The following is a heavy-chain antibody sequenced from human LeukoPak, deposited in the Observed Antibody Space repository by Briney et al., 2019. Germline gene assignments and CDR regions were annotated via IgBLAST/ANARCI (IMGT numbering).Heavy chain of an antibody. J-gene: IGHJ3*02. CDR2: ISAYNGYT. CDR3: ARDFSLYYYDSSWGDAFDI. Sequence: GASVKVSCKASGYTFTGYYMHWVRQAPGQGLEWMGWISAYNGYTDYAQKFQFRVTMTTDTSTSTAYMELRSLRSDDTAVYYCARDFSLYYYDSSWGDAFDIWGQGTMVTVSS. D-gene: IGHD3-22*01. V-gene: IGHV1-18*04. CDR1: GYTFTGYY.